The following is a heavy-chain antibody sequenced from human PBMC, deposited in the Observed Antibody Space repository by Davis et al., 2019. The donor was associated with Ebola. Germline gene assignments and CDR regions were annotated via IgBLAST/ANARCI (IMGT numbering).Heavy chain of an antibody. CDR2: IIPIFDTT. CDR1: GGTFSTSV. Sequence: SVKVSCKASGGTFSTSVISWVRQAPGQGLEWMGGIIPIFDTTNYAQKFQGRVTIIADESTSTAYMELSSLRSEDTAVYYCATQKSGEPIFDCWGQGSLATVSS. V-gene: IGHV1-69*13. CDR3: ATQKSGEPIFDC. J-gene: IGHJ4*02. D-gene: IGHD7-27*01.